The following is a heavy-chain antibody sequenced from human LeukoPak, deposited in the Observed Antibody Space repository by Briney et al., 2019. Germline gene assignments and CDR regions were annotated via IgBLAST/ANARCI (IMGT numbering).Heavy chain of an antibody. J-gene: IGHJ4*02. Sequence: PSETLSLTCSVSGGSVSSGRYYWTWIRQPPGKGLEWIGYIYYSGSTNYNPSLKSRVSISVDTSKNQFSLKMSSVTAADTAVYYCAREEDSSSWLDSDSWGQGTLVTVSS. CDR3: AREEDSSSWLDSDS. CDR2: IYYSGST. D-gene: IGHD6-13*01. CDR1: GGSVSSGRYY. V-gene: IGHV4-61*01.